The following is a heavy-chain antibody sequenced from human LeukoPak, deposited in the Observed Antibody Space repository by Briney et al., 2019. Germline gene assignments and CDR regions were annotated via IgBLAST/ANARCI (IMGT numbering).Heavy chain of an antibody. CDR1: GYSFSSHG. Sequence: ASVKVSCKASGYSFSSHGITWVRQAPGQGLEWLGWISASNGNTNYAQKLQGRVTMTSDTSTSTAYMDLRSLTPDDTAFYYCARYPLSYTGNWHYFFDYWGQGTLLTVSS. V-gene: IGHV1-18*01. J-gene: IGHJ4*02. CDR2: ISASNGNT. D-gene: IGHD1-7*01. CDR3: ARYPLSYTGNWHYFFDY.